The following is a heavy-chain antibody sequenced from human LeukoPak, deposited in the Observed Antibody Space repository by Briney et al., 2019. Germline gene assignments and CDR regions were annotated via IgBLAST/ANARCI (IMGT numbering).Heavy chain of an antibody. V-gene: IGHV3-7*01. CDR1: GFTFSSEW. CDR2: IKQDGSEM. Sequence: GGSLRLSCAPSGFTFSSEWMSWVRQAPGKRLEWVANIKQDGSEMYYVDSVKGRFTISRDNAKNSLYLQMNSLRAEDAAVHYCAKLGFVGASNYWGQGTLVTVSS. J-gene: IGHJ4*02. D-gene: IGHD1-26*01. CDR3: AKLGFVGASNY.